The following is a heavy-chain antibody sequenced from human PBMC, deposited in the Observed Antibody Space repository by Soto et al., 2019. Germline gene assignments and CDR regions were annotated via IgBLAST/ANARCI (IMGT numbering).Heavy chain of an antibody. Sequence: GGSLRLSCAASGFTFSSYAMSWVRQAPGKGLEWVSAISGSGGSTYYADSVKGRFTISRDNSKNTLYLQMNSLRAEDTAVYYCANVAIAARQPLNWFDPWGQGTLVTVSS. CDR3: ANVAIAARQPLNWFDP. CDR2: ISGSGGST. V-gene: IGHV3-23*01. CDR1: GFTFSSYA. D-gene: IGHD6-6*01. J-gene: IGHJ5*02.